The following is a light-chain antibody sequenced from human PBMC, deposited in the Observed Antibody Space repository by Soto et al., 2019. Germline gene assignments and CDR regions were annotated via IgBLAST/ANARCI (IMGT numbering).Light chain of an antibody. V-gene: IGLV2-14*03. CDR2: DVS. Sequence: QSALAQPASVSGSPGQALTLSSPGTSSAVGRYNYVSWFQQHPGKVPKLIIYDVSNWPSGVSDRFSGSKSGNTASLTISGLQPEDEADYYCSSFTSSSTFVFGTGTKAPS. CDR1: SSAVGRYNY. CDR3: SSFTSSSTFV. J-gene: IGLJ1*01.